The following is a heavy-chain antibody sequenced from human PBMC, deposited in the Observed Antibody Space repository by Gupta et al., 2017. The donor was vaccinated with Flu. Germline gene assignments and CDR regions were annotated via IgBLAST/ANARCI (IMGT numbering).Heavy chain of an antibody. D-gene: IGHD5-18*01. CDR2: IYSGGST. CDR1: GFTVSSNY. CDR3: ARGSPAMVDSYGMDV. J-gene: IGHJ6*02. Sequence: EVQLVETGGGLIQPGGSLRPPCAASGFTVSSNYMSWVRKAPGKGLEWVSVIYSGGSTYYADSVKGRFTISRDNSKNTLYLQMNSLRAEDTAVYYCARGSPAMVDSYGMDVWGQGTTVTVSS. V-gene: IGHV3-53*02.